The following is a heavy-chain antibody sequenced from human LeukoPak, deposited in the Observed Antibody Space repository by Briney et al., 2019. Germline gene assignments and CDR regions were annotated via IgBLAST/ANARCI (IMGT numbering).Heavy chain of an antibody. CDR2: IYHSGST. V-gene: IGHV4-4*02. CDR3: ASGYCSGGSCYPNWFDP. D-gene: IGHD2-15*01. J-gene: IGHJ5*02. Sequence: SETLSLTCAVSGGSISSSNWWSWVRQPPGKGLEWIGEIYHSGSTNYNPSLKSRVTISVDKSKNQFSLKLSSVTAADTAVYYCASGYCSGGSCYPNWFDPWGQGTLVTVSS. CDR1: GGSISSSNW.